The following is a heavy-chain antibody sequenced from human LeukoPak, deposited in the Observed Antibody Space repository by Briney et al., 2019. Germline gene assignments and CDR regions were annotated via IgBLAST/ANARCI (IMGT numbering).Heavy chain of an antibody. CDR2: ISGSGATT. D-gene: IGHD6-19*01. Sequence: GGSLRLSCAASGFTFSSYAMSWVRQAPGKGLEWVSAISGSGATTYYADSVKGRFTASRDNSKSTLYPQMNSLRAEDTAVYYCAKGTYSSGWYYDFDYWGQGTLVTVSS. CDR3: AKGTYSSGWYYDFDY. CDR1: GFTFSSYA. V-gene: IGHV3-23*01. J-gene: IGHJ4*02.